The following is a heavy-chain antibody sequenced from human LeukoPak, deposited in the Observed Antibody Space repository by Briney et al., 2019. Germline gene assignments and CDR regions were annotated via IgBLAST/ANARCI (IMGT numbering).Heavy chain of an antibody. V-gene: IGHV4-59*01. CDR3: ARDGVYYSLFPFHVDV. CDR2: IYYSGST. J-gene: IGHJ6*04. Sequence: KPSETLSLTCTVSGGSISSYYWSWIRQPPGKGLEWIGYIYYSGSTNYNPSLKSRVTISVDTSKNQFSLKLSSVTAADTAVYYCARDGVYYSLFPFHVDVWGKGTTVTVSS. D-gene: IGHD4-11*01. CDR1: GGSISSYY.